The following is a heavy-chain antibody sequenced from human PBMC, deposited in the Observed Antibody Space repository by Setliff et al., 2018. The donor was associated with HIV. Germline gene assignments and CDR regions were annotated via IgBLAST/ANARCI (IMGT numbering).Heavy chain of an antibody. D-gene: IGHD4-4*01. Sequence: GGSLRLSCAASGFTFSSYGMHWVRQPPGKGLEWVAFIRYDGTNKYYADSVKGRFTISRDNAKNSLYLQMNSLRAEDTAVYYCASFPTITASQDVFDIWGHGTMVTVSS. J-gene: IGHJ3*02. CDR1: GFTFSSYG. CDR3: ASFPTITASQDVFDI. CDR2: IRYDGTNK. V-gene: IGHV3-30*02.